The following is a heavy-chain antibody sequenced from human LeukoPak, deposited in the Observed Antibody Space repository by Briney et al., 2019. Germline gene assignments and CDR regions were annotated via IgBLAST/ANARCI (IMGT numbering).Heavy chain of an antibody. D-gene: IGHD3-9*01. CDR1: GFTFGDYS. CDR2: IRNKAYGGTA. J-gene: IGHJ4*02. CDR3: SREVRYFDWFQADY. Sequence: GGSLRLSCSASGFTFGDYSMSWFCQAPGKGLEWVGFIRNKAYGGTAEYAASVKGRSTISRDDSESIAYLQMDSLKTEDTAVYYCSREVRYFDWFQADYWGQGTLVTVSS. V-gene: IGHV3-49*03.